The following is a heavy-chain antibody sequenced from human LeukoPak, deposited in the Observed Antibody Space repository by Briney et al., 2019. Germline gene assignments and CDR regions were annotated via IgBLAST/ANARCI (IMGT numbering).Heavy chain of an antibody. D-gene: IGHD2/OR15-2a*01. J-gene: IGHJ3*02. V-gene: IGHV4-30-2*01. CDR2: IYHSGST. CDR3: ARGLQKYYRDDAFDI. Sequence: SETLSLTCAVSGGSISSGGYSWSWIRQPPGKGLEWIGYIYHSGSTYYNPSLKSRVTISVDRSKNQFSLKLSSVTAADTAVYYCARGLQKYYRDDAFDIWGQGTMVTVSS. CDR1: GGSISSGGYS.